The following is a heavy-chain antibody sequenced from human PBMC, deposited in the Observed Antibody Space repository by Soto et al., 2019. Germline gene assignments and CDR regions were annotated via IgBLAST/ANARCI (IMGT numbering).Heavy chain of an antibody. V-gene: IGHV1-8*01. CDR2: MNPNSGDT. CDR3: ARATYYDYVWGSYRYQDFDY. J-gene: IGHJ4*02. D-gene: IGHD3-16*02. CDR1: GYTFTSYD. Sequence: ASVKVSCKASGYTFTSYDINWVRQATGQGLEWMGWMNPNSGDTGYAQKFQGRVTMTRNTSISTAYMELSSLRSEDTAVYYCARATYYDYVWGSYRYQDFDYWGQGTLVTVSS.